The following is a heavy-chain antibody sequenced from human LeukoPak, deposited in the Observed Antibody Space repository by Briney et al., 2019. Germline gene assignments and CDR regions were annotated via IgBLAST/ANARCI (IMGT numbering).Heavy chain of an antibody. V-gene: IGHV4-34*01. J-gene: IGHJ4*02. CDR1: GGSLSAYY. Sequence: NPSETLSLTCAVYGGSLSAYYWSWIRQPPGKGLEWIGSIYYSGSTNYNPSLKSRVTISVDTSKNQVSLKLRSVTAADTAVYYCARHGQQWLRLPFDYWGQGTLVTVSS. D-gene: IGHD6-19*01. CDR3: ARHGQQWLRLPFDY. CDR2: IYYSGST.